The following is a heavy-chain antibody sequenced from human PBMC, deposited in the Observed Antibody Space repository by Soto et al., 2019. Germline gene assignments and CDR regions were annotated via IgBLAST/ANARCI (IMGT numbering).Heavy chain of an antibody. Sequence: TLSLTCTVSGGSISSGGYYWSWIRQHPGKGLEWIGYIYYSGSTYYNPSLKSRVTISVDTSKNQFSLKLSSVTAADTAVYYCARGMYNWNDVPIDYWGQGTLVTVSS. D-gene: IGHD1-20*01. V-gene: IGHV4-31*03. CDR1: GGSISSGGYY. J-gene: IGHJ4*02. CDR3: ARGMYNWNDVPIDY. CDR2: IYYSGST.